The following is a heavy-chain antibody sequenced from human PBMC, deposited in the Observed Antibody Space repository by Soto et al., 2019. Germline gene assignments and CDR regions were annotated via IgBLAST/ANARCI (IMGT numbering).Heavy chain of an antibody. J-gene: IGHJ6*03. V-gene: IGHV4-59*01. D-gene: IGHD5-12*01. CDR1: GGSISSYY. CDR3: ARNRGGYDLDYYYYYYMDV. CDR2: IYYSGST. Sequence: SETLSLTCTVSGGSISSYYWSWIRQPPGKGLEWIGYIYYSGSTNYNPSLKRRVTVSVDTSKNQFSLKLSSVTAADTAVYYCARNRGGYDLDYYYYYYMDVWGKGTTVTVSS.